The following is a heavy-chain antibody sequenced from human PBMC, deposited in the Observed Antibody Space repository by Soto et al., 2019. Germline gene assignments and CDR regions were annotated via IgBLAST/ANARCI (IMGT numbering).Heavy chain of an antibody. J-gene: IGHJ6*02. CDR1: GGSMTSGDQY. CDR2: INHRGSL. D-gene: IGHD1-1*01. V-gene: IGHV4-31*03. CDR3: ARELPQRQGRNMDV. Sequence: SETLSLTCTVTGGSMTSGDQYWTWIRHRPGEGLEWFGYINHRGSLYYNPSLKSRVSMSVDTSKNQFSLNLSSVTAADTAVYYCARELPQRQGRNMDVWGQGLPVTVSS.